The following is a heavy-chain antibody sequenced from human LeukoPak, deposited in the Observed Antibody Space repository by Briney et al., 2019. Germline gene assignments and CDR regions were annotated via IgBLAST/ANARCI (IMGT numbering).Heavy chain of an antibody. CDR3: ATYRQVLLPFES. CDR2: IFPSGGEI. CDR1: GFTFSDYY. Sequence: GGSLRLSCAASGFTFSDYYMSWIRQPPGKGLEWVSSIFPSGGEIHYADSVRGRFTISRDNSKSTLSLQMNSLRVEDTAIYYCATYRQVLLPFESWGQGTLVTVSS. D-gene: IGHD2-8*02. V-gene: IGHV3-11*01. J-gene: IGHJ4*02.